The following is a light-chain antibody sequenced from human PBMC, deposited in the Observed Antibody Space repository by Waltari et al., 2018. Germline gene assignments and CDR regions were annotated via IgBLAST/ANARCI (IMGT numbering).Light chain of an antibody. CDR2: GVT. V-gene: IGLV1-40*01. J-gene: IGLJ2*01. Sequence: QSVLTQPPSVSGAPGQRVTISCSGSGSNIGAGYDVHWYRQLPGKAPTLPIYGVTPRPPGCSARFSGSQFDTSASLAIAGLQADDEADYYCQSYDTTLSVVFGGGTKLTVL. CDR1: GSNIGAGYD. CDR3: QSYDTTLSVV.